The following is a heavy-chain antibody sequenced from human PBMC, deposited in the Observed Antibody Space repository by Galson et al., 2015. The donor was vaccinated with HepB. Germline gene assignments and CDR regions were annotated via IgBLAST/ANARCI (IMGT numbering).Heavy chain of an antibody. D-gene: IGHD3-22*01. CDR3: AREGPRSSSGFRSYYFDY. V-gene: IGHV1-69*13. CDR2: IIPIFGTA. CDR1: GGTFSSYA. Sequence: SVKVSCKASGGTFSSYAISWVRQAPGQGLEWMGGIIPIFGTANYAQKFQGRVTITADESTSTAYMELSSLRSEDTAVYYCAREGPRSSSGFRSYYFDYWGQGTLVTVSS. J-gene: IGHJ4*02.